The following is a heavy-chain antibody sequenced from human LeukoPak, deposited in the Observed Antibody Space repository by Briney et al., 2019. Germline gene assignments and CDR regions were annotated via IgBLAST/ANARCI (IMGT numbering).Heavy chain of an antibody. J-gene: IGHJ5*02. CDR3: ARIAITGVLRWFDP. V-gene: IGHV4-59*01. CDR1: GGSISSYY. Sequence: PSETLSLTCTVSGGSISSYYWSWIRQPPGKGLEWIGYISYSGSTNYNPSLKSRLTISVDTSKNHFSLKLSSMTAADTAVYYCARIAITGVLRWFDPWGQGTLVTVSS. D-gene: IGHD1-20*01. CDR2: ISYSGST.